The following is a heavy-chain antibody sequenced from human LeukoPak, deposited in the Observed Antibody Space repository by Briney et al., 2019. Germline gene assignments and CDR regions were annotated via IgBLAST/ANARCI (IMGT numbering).Heavy chain of an antibody. CDR2: IKQDGSEK. J-gene: IGHJ4*02. V-gene: IGHV3-7*01. CDR3: ARVTNGGWYFDY. Sequence: GGSLRLSCAASGFTFSSYWMSWVRQAPGKGLEWVANIKQDGSEKNYVDSVKGRFTISRDNAKNSQYLQINSLRAEDTAVYYCARVTNGGWYFDYWGQGTLVTVSS. D-gene: IGHD6-19*01. CDR1: GFTFSSYW.